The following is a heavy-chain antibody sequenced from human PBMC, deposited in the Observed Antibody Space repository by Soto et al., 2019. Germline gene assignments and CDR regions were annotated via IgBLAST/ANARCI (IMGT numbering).Heavy chain of an antibody. D-gene: IGHD2-2*01. CDR1: GFTVSSNY. J-gene: IGHJ6*02. V-gene: IGHV3-53*04. Sequence: EVQLVESGGGLVQPGGSLRLSCAASGFTVSSNYMSWVRQAPGKGLEWVSVIYSGGSTYYADSVKGRFTISRHNSKNTLYLQMNSLRAEDTAVYYCARAEVVPAAMDPYYDYYYGMDVWGQGTTVTVSS. CDR3: ARAEVVPAAMDPYYDYYYGMDV. CDR2: IYSGGST.